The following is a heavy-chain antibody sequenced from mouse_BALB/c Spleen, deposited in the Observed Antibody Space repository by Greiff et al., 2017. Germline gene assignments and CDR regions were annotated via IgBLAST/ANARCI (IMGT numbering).Heavy chain of an antibody. CDR3: ARQGGWFAY. CDR2: ISNGGGST. Sequence: DVKLVESGGGLVQPGGSLKLSCAASGFTFSSYTMSWVRQTPEKRLEWVAYISNGGGSTYYPDTVKGRFTISRDNAKNTLYLQMSSLKSEDTAMYYCARQGGWFAYWGQGTLVTVSA. J-gene: IGHJ3*01. CDR1: GFTFSSYT. V-gene: IGHV5-12-2*01.